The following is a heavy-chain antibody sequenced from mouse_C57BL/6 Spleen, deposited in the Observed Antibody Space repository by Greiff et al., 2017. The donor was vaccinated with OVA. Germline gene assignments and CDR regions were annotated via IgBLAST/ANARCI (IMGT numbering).Heavy chain of an antibody. CDR2: INPNNGGT. Sequence: VQLQQSGPELVKPGASVKISCKASGYTFTDYYMNWVKQSHGKSLEWIGDINPNNGGTSYNQKFKGKATLTVDKSSSTAYMELRSLTSEDSAVYYCARGVFTTVVADYAMDYWGQGTSVTVSS. V-gene: IGHV1-26*01. CDR3: ARGVFTTVVADYAMDY. J-gene: IGHJ4*01. D-gene: IGHD1-1*01. CDR1: GYTFTDYY.